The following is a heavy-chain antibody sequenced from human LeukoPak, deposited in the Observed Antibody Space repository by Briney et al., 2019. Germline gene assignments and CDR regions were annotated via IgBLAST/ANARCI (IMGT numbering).Heavy chain of an antibody. CDR1: GFTFTSYW. V-gene: IGHV3-7*01. Sequence: GGSLRLSCAASGFTFTSYWMSWVRQAPGKGLEWVANINQEGSEKYYVDSVKGRFTISRDNAKNSLYLQMNSLRAEDSAVYYCARLGWGGAWNHYLYYYMDVWGKGTAVTVSS. D-gene: IGHD3-10*01. CDR3: ARLGWGGAWNHYLYYYMDV. CDR2: INQEGSEK. J-gene: IGHJ6*03.